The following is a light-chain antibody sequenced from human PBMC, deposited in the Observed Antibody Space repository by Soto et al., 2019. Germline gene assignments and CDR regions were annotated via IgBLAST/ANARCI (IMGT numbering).Light chain of an antibody. CDR2: GAS. CDR1: QSVSSDS. J-gene: IGKJ1*01. V-gene: IGKV3-20*01. Sequence: ENVLTQAPGTLSLSPGERATLSCRASQSVSSDSLTWYQQKPGRAPRLLIFGASSRATGIPDRFSGSGSGTDFTLTISRLEPEDFAVYFCQQFGDSTWTFGQGTKVDIK. CDR3: QQFGDSTWT.